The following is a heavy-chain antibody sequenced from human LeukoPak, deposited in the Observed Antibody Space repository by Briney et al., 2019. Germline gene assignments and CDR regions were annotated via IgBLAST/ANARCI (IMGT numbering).Heavy chain of an antibody. Sequence: KPSETLSLTCAVYGGSFSGYYWSWIRQPPGKGLEWIGEINHSGSTNYNPSLKSRVTISVDTSKNQFSLKLSSVTAADTAVYYCARGWLVASDAFDIWGQGTMVTVSS. D-gene: IGHD6-19*01. CDR3: ARGWLVASDAFDI. CDR1: GGSFSGYY. V-gene: IGHV4-34*01. J-gene: IGHJ3*02. CDR2: INHSGST.